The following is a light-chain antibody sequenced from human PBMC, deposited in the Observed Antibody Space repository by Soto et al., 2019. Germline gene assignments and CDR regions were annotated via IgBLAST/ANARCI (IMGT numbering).Light chain of an antibody. V-gene: IGKV3D-15*01. CDR2: GAS. CDR3: QQYNNWPLT. Sequence: EIVMTQSPATLSVSPGERATLSCRASQSVSTNVAWYQQNPGQAPRLLISGASNRATGIPARFSGSGSGTDFTLTISSLEPEDFAVYYCQQYNNWPLTFGGGTKVDI. CDR1: QSVSTN. J-gene: IGKJ4*01.